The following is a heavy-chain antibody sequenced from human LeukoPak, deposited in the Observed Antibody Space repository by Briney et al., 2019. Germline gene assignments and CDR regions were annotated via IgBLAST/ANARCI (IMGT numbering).Heavy chain of an antibody. CDR1: GGSISSGSYY. Sequence: PSETLSLTCTVSGGSISSGSYYWSWIRQPAGKGLEWIGRIYTSGSTNYNPSLKSRVTMSVDTSKNQFSLKLSSVTAADTAVYYCARESDYYYDSSGLYYWGQGTLVTVSS. J-gene: IGHJ4*02. CDR2: IYTSGST. CDR3: ARESDYYYDSSGLYY. V-gene: IGHV4-61*02. D-gene: IGHD3-22*01.